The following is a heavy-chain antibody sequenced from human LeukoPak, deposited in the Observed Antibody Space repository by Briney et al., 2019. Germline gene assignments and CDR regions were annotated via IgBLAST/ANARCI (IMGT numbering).Heavy chain of an antibody. Sequence: ASVKVSCKASGYTFTGYYMHWVRQAPGRGLEWMGWINPNSGGTNYAQKFQGRVTMTRDTSISTAYMELSRLRSDDTAVYYCAREGLDYYDSSGYYIDYWGQGTLVTVSS. J-gene: IGHJ4*02. CDR2: INPNSGGT. V-gene: IGHV1-2*02. D-gene: IGHD3-22*01. CDR1: GYTFTGYY. CDR3: AREGLDYYDSSGYYIDY.